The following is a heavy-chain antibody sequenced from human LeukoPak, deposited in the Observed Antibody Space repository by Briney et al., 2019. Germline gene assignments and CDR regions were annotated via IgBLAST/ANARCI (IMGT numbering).Heavy chain of an antibody. CDR3: ARDGSVYCSSTSCYSGYYYYGMDV. J-gene: IGHJ6*02. Sequence: ASVKVSCKASGYTFSSYGISRVRQAPGQGLEWMGWTSAYNGNTNYAQKLQGRVTMTTDTSTSTAYMELRSLRSDDTAVYYCARDGSVYCSSTSCYSGYYYYGMDVWGQGTTVTVSS. D-gene: IGHD2-2*01. CDR2: TSAYNGNT. CDR1: GYTFSSYG. V-gene: IGHV1-18*01.